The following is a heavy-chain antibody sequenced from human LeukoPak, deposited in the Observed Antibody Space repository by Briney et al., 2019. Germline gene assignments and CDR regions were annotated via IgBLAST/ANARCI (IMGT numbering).Heavy chain of an antibody. Sequence: GRSLRLSCAASGFTFSSYGMHWVRQAPGKGLEWVAVIWYDGSNKYYADSVKGRLTISRDNSKNTLYLQMNSLRAEDTAVYYCARGLLRYSGYDYGFDYWGQGTLVTVSS. D-gene: IGHD5-12*01. CDR3: ARGLLRYSGYDYGFDY. CDR2: IWYDGSNK. CDR1: GFTFSSYG. V-gene: IGHV3-33*01. J-gene: IGHJ4*02.